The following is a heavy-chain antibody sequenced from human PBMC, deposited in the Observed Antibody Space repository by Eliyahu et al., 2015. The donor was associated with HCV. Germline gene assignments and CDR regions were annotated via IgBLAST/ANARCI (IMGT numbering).Heavy chain of an antibody. V-gene: IGHV4-59*08. CDR3: ARHKGVQIAAALWDY. CDR1: GGSISSYY. D-gene: IGHD6-13*01. J-gene: IGHJ4*02. Sequence: QVQLQESGPGLVKPSETLSLTCTVSGGSISSYYWSWIRQPPGKGLEWIGYIYYSGSTNYNPSLKSRVTISVDTSKNQFSLKLSSVTAADTAVYYCARHKGVQIAAALWDYWGQGTLVTVSS. CDR2: IYYSGST.